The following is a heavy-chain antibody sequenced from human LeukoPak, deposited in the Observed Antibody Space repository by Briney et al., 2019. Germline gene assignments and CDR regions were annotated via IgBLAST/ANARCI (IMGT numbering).Heavy chain of an antibody. D-gene: IGHD3-10*01. CDR2: ISFDGGTK. V-gene: IGHV3-30-3*01. J-gene: IGHJ6*02. CDR3: ARGLTAIRGIEYSYYGMDV. Sequence: GGSLRLSCAASGLTFSRTSMHWVRQSPGRGLEWVAVISFDGGTKYYADSVKGRLTVSRDNSKKALYLQRNSLRTEDTAVYFCARGLTAIRGIEYSYYGMDVWGQGTTVTVSS. CDR1: GLTFSRTS.